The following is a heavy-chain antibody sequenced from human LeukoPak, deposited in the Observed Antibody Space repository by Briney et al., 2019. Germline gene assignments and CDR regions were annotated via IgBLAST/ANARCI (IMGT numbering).Heavy chain of an antibody. V-gene: IGHV4-59*01. Sequence: SETLSLTCTVSVGSISSYYWSWIRQPPGKGLEWIGYIYYSGSTNYNPSLKSRVTISVDTSKNQFSLKLSSVTAADTAVYYCASRIFVGAFDIWGQGTMVTVSS. CDR1: VGSISSYY. D-gene: IGHD3-3*01. CDR2: IYYSGST. J-gene: IGHJ3*02. CDR3: ASRIFVGAFDI.